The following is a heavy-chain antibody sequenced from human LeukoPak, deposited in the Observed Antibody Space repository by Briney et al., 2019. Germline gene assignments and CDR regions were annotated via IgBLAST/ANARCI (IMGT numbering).Heavy chain of an antibody. CDR3: ARGRSVDTAMATYYMDV. CDR2: IYYSGST. J-gene: IGHJ6*03. CDR1: AGSISRYY. Sequence: SETLSLTCSVSAGSISRYYWSWIRQPPGKGLEWIGYIYYSGSTNYNPSLKSRVTISVDTSKNQFSLKLSSVTAADTAVYYCARGRSVDTAMATYYMDVWGKGTTVTVSS. V-gene: IGHV4-59*01. D-gene: IGHD5-18*01.